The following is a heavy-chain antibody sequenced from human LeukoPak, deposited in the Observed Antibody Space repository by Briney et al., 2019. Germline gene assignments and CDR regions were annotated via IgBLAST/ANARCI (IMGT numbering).Heavy chain of an antibody. V-gene: IGHV3-21*04. CDR1: GFTLSSYS. D-gene: IGHD3-16*01. CDR3: AKDDAWGRYKD. CDR2: ISSSSSYI. Sequence: GGSLKLSWPASGFTLSSYSMNWVRQAPGKGLEWVSSISSSSSYIYYADSVKGRFTISRDNSKNTVSLQMNSLRGEDTAVYYCAKDDAWGRYKDWGQGTLVTVSS. J-gene: IGHJ1*01.